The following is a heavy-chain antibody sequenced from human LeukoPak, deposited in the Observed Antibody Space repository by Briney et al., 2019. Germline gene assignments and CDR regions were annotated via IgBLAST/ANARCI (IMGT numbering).Heavy chain of an antibody. CDR2: IYYSGST. D-gene: IGHD1-14*01. CDR1: GGSISSYY. J-gene: IGHJ5*02. Sequence: SETLSLTCTVSGGSISSYYWSWIRQPPGKGLEWIGYIYYSGSTNYNPSLKSRVTISVDTSKNQFSLKLSSVTAADTAVYYCARLSVRRWFDPWGQGTLVTVSS. CDR3: ARLSVRRWFDP. V-gene: IGHV4-59*01.